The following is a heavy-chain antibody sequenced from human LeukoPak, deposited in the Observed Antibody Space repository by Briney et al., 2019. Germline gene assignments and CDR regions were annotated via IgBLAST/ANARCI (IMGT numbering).Heavy chain of an antibody. CDR3: ARDPTPRYCSGGSCYAHYGMDV. Sequence: GGSLRLSCAASGFTFSSYTMNWVRQAPGKGLEWVSSISSSSSYIYYADSAKGRLTISRDNAKNSLYLQMNSLRAEDTAVYYCARDPTPRYCSGGSCYAHYGMDVWGQGTTVTIPS. D-gene: IGHD2-15*01. V-gene: IGHV3-21*01. J-gene: IGHJ6*02. CDR1: GFTFSSYT. CDR2: ISSSSSYI.